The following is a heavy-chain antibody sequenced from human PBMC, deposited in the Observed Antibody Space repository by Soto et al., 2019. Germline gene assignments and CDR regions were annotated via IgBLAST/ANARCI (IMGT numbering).Heavy chain of an antibody. CDR3: GRSVVGATGEILYNAMDV. Sequence: QVQLVQSGAEVKKPGASVKVSCKASGYTFTTYALHWVRQAPGQRPEWMGWINPASGNTKYSKKFQDRVTITRDTAASTGDIELGSLRSEDTAVYYWGRSVVGATGEILYNAMDVWGQGTTVTVSS. V-gene: IGHV1-3*01. CDR1: GYTFTTYA. J-gene: IGHJ6*02. CDR2: INPASGNT. D-gene: IGHD1-26*01.